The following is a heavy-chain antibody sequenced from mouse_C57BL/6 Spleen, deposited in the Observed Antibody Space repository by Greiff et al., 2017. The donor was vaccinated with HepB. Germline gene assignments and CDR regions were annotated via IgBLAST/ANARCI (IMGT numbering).Heavy chain of an antibody. Sequence: QVQLKQPGAELVMPGASVKLSCKASGYTFTSYWMHWVKQRPGQGLEWIGEIDPSDSYTNYNQKFKGKSTLTVDKSSSTAYMQLSSLTSEDSAVYYCASSTAQAFDYWGQGTTLTVSS. V-gene: IGHV1-69*01. CDR3: ASSTAQAFDY. D-gene: IGHD3-2*02. J-gene: IGHJ2*01. CDR1: GYTFTSYW. CDR2: IDPSDSYT.